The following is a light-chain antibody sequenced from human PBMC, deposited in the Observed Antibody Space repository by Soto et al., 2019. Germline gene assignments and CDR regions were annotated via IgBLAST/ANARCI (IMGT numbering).Light chain of an antibody. CDR2: DVS. J-gene: IGLJ1*01. CDR1: SSDVGGYNY. CDR3: CSYAGSYTYV. Sequence: QSVLTQPRSVSGSPGQSVTISCTGTSSDVGGYNYVSWYQQHPGKAPKLMIYDVSKRPSGVPDRFSGSKSGNTASLTISGLQAEGEADYYCCSYAGSYTYVLGTGTKVTVL. V-gene: IGLV2-11*01.